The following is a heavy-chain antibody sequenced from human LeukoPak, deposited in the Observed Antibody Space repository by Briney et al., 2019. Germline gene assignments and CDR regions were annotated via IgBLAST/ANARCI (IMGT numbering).Heavy chain of an antibody. CDR3: ARDLTSSWHAYYYYGMDV. D-gene: IGHD6-13*01. CDR2: ISGSGGNT. Sequence: GGSLRLSCAASGFTFSSYAMSWVRQAPGKGLEWVSAISGSGGNTYYADSVKGRFTISRDNSRNTLYLQMNSLRADDTAVYYCARDLTSSWHAYYYYGMDVWGQGTTVTVSS. CDR1: GFTFSSYA. J-gene: IGHJ6*02. V-gene: IGHV3-23*01.